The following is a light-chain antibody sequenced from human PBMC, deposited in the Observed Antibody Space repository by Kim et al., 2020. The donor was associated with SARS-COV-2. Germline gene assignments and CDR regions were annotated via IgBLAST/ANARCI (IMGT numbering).Light chain of an antibody. CDR1: KLGDKY. CDR2: QDS. V-gene: IGLV3-1*01. CDR3: QAWDSSTDVV. J-gene: IGLJ2*01. Sequence: VSPGQTASISCSGDKLGDKYACWYQQKPGQSPVLVIYQDSKRPSGTPVRFSGSNSGNTAPLTISGTQAMDEADYYCQAWDSSTDVVFGGGTQLTVL.